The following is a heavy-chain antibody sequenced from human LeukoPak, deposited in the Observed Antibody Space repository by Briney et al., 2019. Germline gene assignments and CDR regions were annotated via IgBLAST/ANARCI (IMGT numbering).Heavy chain of an antibody. CDR2: ISDSGAM. D-gene: IGHD3-10*01. Sequence: PGGSLRLSCAASGFTFSTYSMKWVRQAPGKGLEWVSYISDSGAMYYADSVRGRFTISRENAQNSLFLQMNSLRAEDTAVYYCARAGSLWFGESKLDYWGQGTLVTVSS. V-gene: IGHV3-48*01. CDR1: GFTFSTYS. CDR3: ARAGSLWFGESKLDY. J-gene: IGHJ4*02.